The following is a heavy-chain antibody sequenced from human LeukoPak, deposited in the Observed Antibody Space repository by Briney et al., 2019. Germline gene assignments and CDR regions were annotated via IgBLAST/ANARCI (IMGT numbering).Heavy chain of an antibody. V-gene: IGHV4-39*01. D-gene: IGHD6-13*01. J-gene: IGHJ4*02. CDR2: IYYSGST. CDR1: GGSISSSSYY. CDR3: ARQNGIAGCDY. Sequence: SETLSLTCTVSGGSISSSSYYWGWIRQPPGKGLEWIGSIYYSGSTYYNPSLKSRVTISVDTSKNQFSLKLSSVTAADTAVYYCARQNGIAGCDYWGQGTLVTVSS.